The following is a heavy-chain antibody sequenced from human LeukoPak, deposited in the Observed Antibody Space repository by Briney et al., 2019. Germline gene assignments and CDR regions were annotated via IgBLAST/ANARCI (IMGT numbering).Heavy chain of an antibody. V-gene: IGHV4-31*03. CDR2: IYYSGST. CDR1: GASISSGDYY. D-gene: IGHD6-13*01. Sequence: SETLSLTCNVSGASISSGDYYWSWIRQHPGKGLEWIGYIYYSGSTYYNPSLKSRVTISVDTSKNQFSLKLSSETAADTAVYYCARVETLLAAAPTEYFQHWGQGTLVTVSS. CDR3: ARVETLLAAAPTEYFQH. J-gene: IGHJ1*01.